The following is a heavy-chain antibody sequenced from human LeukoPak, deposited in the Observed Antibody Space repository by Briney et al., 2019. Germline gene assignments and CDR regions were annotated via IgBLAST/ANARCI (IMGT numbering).Heavy chain of an antibody. D-gene: IGHD3-16*01. CDR3: AKGGIMITFGGVTHNWFDP. CDR1: GFTFSSYW. Sequence: PGGSLRLSCAASGFTFSSYWMSWVRQAPGKGLEWVSAISGSGGSTYYADSVKGRFTISRDNSKNTLYLQMNSLRAEDAAVYYCAKGGIMITFGGVTHNWFDPWGQGTLVTVSS. CDR2: ISGSGGST. J-gene: IGHJ5*02. V-gene: IGHV3-23*01.